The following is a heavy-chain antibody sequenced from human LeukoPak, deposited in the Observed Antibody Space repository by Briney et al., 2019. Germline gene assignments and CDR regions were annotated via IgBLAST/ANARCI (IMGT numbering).Heavy chain of an antibody. CDR2: IKPDGSEN. CDR1: GFTFNNYW. V-gene: IGHV3-7*03. Sequence: GGSLRLSCATSGFTFNNYWMSWVRQALRKGLEWVANIKPDGSENYYVDSVKGRFTISRDNAKNSLYLQMNSLRAEDTAVYYCAIDALGIARTHDLWGQGTLVTVSS. CDR3: AIDALGIARTHDL. D-gene: IGHD2-21*01. J-gene: IGHJ5*02.